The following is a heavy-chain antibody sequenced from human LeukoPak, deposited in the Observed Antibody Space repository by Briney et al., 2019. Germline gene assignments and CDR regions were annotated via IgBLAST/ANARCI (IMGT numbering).Heavy chain of an antibody. CDR3: ARVASELLEWYYYYYMDV. D-gene: IGHD3-3*01. Sequence: ASVKVSCKASGYTFTSYDINWLRHATRQRLEWMGWMNTNSGNTGYAQKFQGRVTMTRNTSISTAYMELSSLRSEDTAVYYCARVASELLEWYYYYYMDVWGKVTTVTVSS. CDR1: GYTFTSYD. V-gene: IGHV1-8*01. J-gene: IGHJ6*03. CDR2: MNTNSGNT.